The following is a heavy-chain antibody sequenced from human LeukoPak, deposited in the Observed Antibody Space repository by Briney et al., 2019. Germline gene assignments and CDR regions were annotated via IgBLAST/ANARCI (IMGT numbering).Heavy chain of an antibody. CDR2: ISFDGSNK. D-gene: IGHD3-22*01. CDR3: ARPRYYYDGSGCFDY. V-gene: IGHV3-30-3*01. Sequence: GGSLRLSCATSGFTFSSYAMHWGRQAPGKGLGWVAVISFDGSNKYYAECVKGRFTISRDNTKHTLYLQMNSLRAEDTAVYYCARPRYYYDGSGCFDYWGQGTLVTVSS. CDR1: GFTFSSYA. J-gene: IGHJ4*02.